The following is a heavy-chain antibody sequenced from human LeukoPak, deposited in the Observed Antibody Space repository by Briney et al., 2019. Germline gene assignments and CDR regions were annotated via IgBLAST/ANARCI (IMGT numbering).Heavy chain of an antibody. Sequence: GGSLRLSCEASGFTLSTYWMNWVRQVPGKGLDWVANINPDGSGKRYVDSVKGRFTIARDNADNSLSLQMNSLRAENTAVYYCASWGAGGNSWGQGTLVTVSS. CDR3: ASWGAGGNS. D-gene: IGHD3-16*01. CDR2: INPDGSGK. CDR1: GFTLSTYW. J-gene: IGHJ4*02. V-gene: IGHV3-7*01.